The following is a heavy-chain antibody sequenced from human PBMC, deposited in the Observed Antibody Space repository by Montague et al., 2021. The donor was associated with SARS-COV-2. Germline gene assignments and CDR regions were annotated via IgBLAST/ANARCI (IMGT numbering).Heavy chain of an antibody. CDR1: GYTFSSYG. Sequence: SVKVSCKASGYTFSSYGISWVRQAPGQGLEWMGWISAYNGKTNYAQKLQGRVTMTTDTSTSTAYMELRRLRSDDTAVYYCARGGDVLLWVGEFHQPADYWGQGTLVTVSS. D-gene: IGHD3-10*01. J-gene: IGHJ4*02. V-gene: IGHV1-18*01. CDR2: ISAYNGKT. CDR3: ARGGDVLLWVGEFHQPADY.